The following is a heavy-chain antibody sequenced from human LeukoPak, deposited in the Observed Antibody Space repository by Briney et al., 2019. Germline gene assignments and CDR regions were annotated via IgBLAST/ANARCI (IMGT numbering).Heavy chain of an antibody. CDR1: GGSISSYY. D-gene: IGHD6-13*01. J-gene: IGHJ4*02. V-gene: IGHV4-59*12. CDR3: ARADSSSFDY. Sequence: SETLSLTCTVSGGSISSYYWSWIRQPPGKGLEWIGYIYYSGSTNYNPSLKSRVTISVDTSKNQFSLKLSSVTAADTAVYYCARADSSSFDYWGQGTLVTVSS. CDR2: IYYSGST.